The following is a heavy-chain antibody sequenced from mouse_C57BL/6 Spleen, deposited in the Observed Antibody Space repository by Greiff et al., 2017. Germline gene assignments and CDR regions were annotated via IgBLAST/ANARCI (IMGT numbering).Heavy chain of an antibody. J-gene: IGHJ2*01. CDR3: ARMSNYYDVEYFDY. CDR2: IDPSDSYT. V-gene: IGHV1-59*01. CDR1: GYTFTSYW. Sequence: QVQLQQPGAELVRPGTSVKLSCKASGYTFTSYWMHWVKQRPGQGLEWIGVIDPSDSYTTDNQKFKGKATLTVDTSSSTAYMQLSSLTSEDSAVYYCARMSNYYDVEYFDYWGQGTTLTVSS. D-gene: IGHD1-1*01.